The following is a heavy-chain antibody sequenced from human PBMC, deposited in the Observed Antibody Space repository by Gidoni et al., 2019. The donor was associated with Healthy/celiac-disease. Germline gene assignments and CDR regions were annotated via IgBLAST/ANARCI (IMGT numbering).Heavy chain of an antibody. CDR1: GGSISRGGYF. Sequence: QVQLQESGPGLVKPSQTLSLTCTVSGGSISRGGYFWSGIRQHPGKGLEWIGYIYYSGSTSYNPSLKSLVTISVDTSKNQFSLKLSSVTAADTAVYYCARIWAVGAGYCSGGSCYSGHDSSDYWGQGTLVTVSS. CDR2: IYYSGST. D-gene: IGHD2-15*01. J-gene: IGHJ4*02. V-gene: IGHV4-31*01. CDR3: ARIWAVGAGYCSGGSCYSGHDSSDY.